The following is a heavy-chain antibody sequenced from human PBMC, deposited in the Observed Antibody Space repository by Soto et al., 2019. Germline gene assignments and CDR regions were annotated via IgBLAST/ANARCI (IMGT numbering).Heavy chain of an antibody. D-gene: IGHD1-1*01. Sequence: EVQLLVSGGGLVQPGGSLRLTCAASGFTFPSYVMSWARQAPGKGLEWVSTITGSGDDKYYADSVRGRFTISRDNSKSTLYMDMNSLRAEDTAVYYCAKRQLSGGPFHTWGQGTMVTVSS. CDR3: AKRQLSGGPFHT. CDR1: GFTFPSYV. CDR2: ITGSGDDK. J-gene: IGHJ3*02. V-gene: IGHV3-23*01.